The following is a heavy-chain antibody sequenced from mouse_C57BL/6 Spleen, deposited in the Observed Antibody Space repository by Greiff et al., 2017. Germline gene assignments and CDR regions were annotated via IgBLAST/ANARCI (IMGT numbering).Heavy chain of an antibody. CDR1: GYTFTSYG. Sequence: VQLQQSGAELVRPGSSVTMSCKTSGYTFTSYGINWVKQRPGQGLEWIGYIYSGNGYTEYNEKFKGKATLTSDTSSSTAYMQLSSLTSEDSAIYFCARGSTRVTTGAYWGQGTLVTVSA. D-gene: IGHD2-2*01. V-gene: IGHV1-58*01. CDR3: ARGSTRVTTGAY. J-gene: IGHJ3*01. CDR2: IYSGNGYT.